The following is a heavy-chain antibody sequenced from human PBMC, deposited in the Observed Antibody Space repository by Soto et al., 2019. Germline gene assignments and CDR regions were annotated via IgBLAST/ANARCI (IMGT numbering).Heavy chain of an antibody. J-gene: IGHJ6*02. Sequence: QVQLVQSAGEVKNPGASVKVSCKASGYSFTSYGISWVRRAPGQGLEWMGWISPYNGHTQFVERFQGRVTMTTDTSTKTAYMELRNLRSDDTAHYYCARDLPIVPATHPRLENYGMDVWGQGTTVIVSS. CDR1: GYSFTSYG. CDR2: ISPYNGHT. CDR3: ARDLPIVPATHPRLENYGMDV. V-gene: IGHV1-18*01. D-gene: IGHD2-2*01.